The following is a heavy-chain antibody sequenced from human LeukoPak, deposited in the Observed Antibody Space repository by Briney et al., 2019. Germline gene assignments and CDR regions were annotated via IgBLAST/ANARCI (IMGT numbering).Heavy chain of an antibody. CDR2: INHSGST. CDR1: GGSFSGYY. CDR3: ARWGYYYDSSGYSGSAFDI. D-gene: IGHD3-22*01. J-gene: IGHJ3*02. Sequence: SETLSLTCAVYGGSFSGYYWSWIRQPPGKGLEWIGEINHSGSTNYNPSLKSRVTISVDTSKNQFSLKLSSVTAADTAVYYCARWGYYYDSSGYSGSAFDIWGQGTMVTVSS. V-gene: IGHV4-34*01.